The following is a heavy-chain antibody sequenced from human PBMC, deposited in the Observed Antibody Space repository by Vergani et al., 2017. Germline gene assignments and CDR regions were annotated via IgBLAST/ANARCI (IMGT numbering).Heavy chain of an antibody. J-gene: IGHJ5*02. CDR1: VFTFNQYG. Sequence: QVQLVESGGGVVQPGRSLRLSCAASVFTFNQYGMHCVRQAPGKGLEWVSVTWYDGNNKQYADSVKGRFTISRDNSKSTMYLQMNSLRDEDTGVYYCARDLRLLYNRVDPWGQGTLVTVSS. D-gene: IGHD1-14*01. V-gene: IGHV3-33*01. CDR3: ARDLRLLYNRVDP. CDR2: TWYDGNNK.